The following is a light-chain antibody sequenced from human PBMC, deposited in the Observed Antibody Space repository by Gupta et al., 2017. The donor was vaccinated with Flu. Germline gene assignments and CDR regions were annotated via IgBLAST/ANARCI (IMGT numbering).Light chain of an antibody. CDR3: QHYRSYPWT. V-gene: IGKV1-5*03. CDR1: QSSDSW. CDR2: KAS. Sequence: DIQMTQSPSTLSASVGDRVTITCRASQSSDSWLAWYQQKPGKAPKLLIYKASNLESGVPSRFSGSGSGTEFTLTISSLQPDDFATYYCQHYRSYPWTFGQETTVEIK. J-gene: IGKJ1*01.